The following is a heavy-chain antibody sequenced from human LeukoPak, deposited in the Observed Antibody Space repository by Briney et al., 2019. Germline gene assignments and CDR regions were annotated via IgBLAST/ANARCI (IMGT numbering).Heavy chain of an antibody. CDR1: GFTFCYAW. D-gene: IGHD6-13*01. CDR2: IKSKSEGGTK. Sequence: KPGASLRLSCAAYGFTFCYAWMRWVRQAPGKELEWVGRIKSKSEGGTKDYAAAVKCRFSISRNDAKNTLYLQMNRLNTGDTAVDYCSTSSWQQLVGDDYYGMDVWGKGTTVTVSS. J-gene: IGHJ6*04. CDR3: STSSWQQLVGDDYYGMDV. V-gene: IGHV3-15*01.